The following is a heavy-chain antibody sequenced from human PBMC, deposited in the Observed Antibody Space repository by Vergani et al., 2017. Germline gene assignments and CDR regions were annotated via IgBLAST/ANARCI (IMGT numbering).Heavy chain of an antibody. J-gene: IGHJ4*02. CDR2: IIPIFGTA. Sequence: QVQLVQSGAEVKKPGSSVKVSCKASGGPFSSYAISWVRQSPGQGLEWMGGIIPIFGTANYAQKFQGRVTITADESTSTSYMELSSLRSEDTAVYYCARAGEVEMATMPFDYWGQGTLVTVSS. V-gene: IGHV1-69*01. CDR1: GGPFSSYA. CDR3: ARAGEVEMATMPFDY. D-gene: IGHD5-24*01.